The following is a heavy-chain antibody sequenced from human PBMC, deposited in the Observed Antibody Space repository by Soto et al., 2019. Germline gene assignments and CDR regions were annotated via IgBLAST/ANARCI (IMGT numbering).Heavy chain of an antibody. D-gene: IGHD3-10*01. CDR3: ARFETLLWFGELNPFDY. CDR2: ISYDGSNK. V-gene: IGHV3-30-3*01. Sequence: QVQLVESGGGVVQPGRSLRLSCAASGFTFSSYAMHWVRQAPGKGLEWVAVISYDGSNKYYADSVKGRFTISRDNSTNTLYLQMNSLRAEDTAVYYCARFETLLWFGELNPFDYWGQGTLVTVSS. CDR1: GFTFSSYA. J-gene: IGHJ4*02.